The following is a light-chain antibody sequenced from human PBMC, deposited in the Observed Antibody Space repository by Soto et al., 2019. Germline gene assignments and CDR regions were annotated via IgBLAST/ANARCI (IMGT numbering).Light chain of an antibody. CDR1: QSISSY. Sequence: DIKRAESRSSLSPSGRGIVNITSRASQSISSYLNWYQQKPGKAPKLLIYAASSLQSGVPSRFSGSGSGIDFTLTISCLQPEYFATYYCQQSYSTPRTVGQGTKVDIK. CDR3: QQSYSTPRT. CDR2: AAS. J-gene: IGKJ1*01. V-gene: IGKV1-39*01.